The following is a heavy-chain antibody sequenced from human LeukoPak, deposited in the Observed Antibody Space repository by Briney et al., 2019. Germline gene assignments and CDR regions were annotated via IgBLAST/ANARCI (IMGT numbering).Heavy chain of an antibody. CDR1: GFTFSSHG. J-gene: IGHJ4*02. CDR3: ARDVGEYCSSTNCYASHY. Sequence: GGSLRLSCAASGFTFSSHGMNWVRQAPGKGLEWVSGISPSGGITYYTDSVKGRFTISRDNSKNTQSLQMNSLRSDDTAVYYCARDVGEYCSSTNCYASHYWGQGTLVTVSS. V-gene: IGHV3-23*01. D-gene: IGHD2-2*01. CDR2: ISPSGGIT.